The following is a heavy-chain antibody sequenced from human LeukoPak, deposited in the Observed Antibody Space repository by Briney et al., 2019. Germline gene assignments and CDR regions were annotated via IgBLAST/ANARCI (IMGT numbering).Heavy chain of an antibody. D-gene: IGHD2-2*01. CDR3: ARAEGYCSSTSCLNPDY. CDR2: ISYDGSNK. CDR1: GFTFSTYS. J-gene: IGHJ4*02. Sequence: GGSLRLSCAASGFTFSTYSMNWVRQAPGKGLEWVAVISYDGSNKYYADSVKGRFTISRDNSKNTLYLQMNSLRAEDTAVYYCARAEGYCSSTSCLNPDYWGQGTLVTVSS. V-gene: IGHV3-30*03.